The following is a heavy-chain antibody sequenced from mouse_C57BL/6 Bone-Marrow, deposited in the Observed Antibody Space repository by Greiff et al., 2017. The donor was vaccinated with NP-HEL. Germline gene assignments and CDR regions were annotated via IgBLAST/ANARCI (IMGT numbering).Heavy chain of an antibody. CDR1: GFNIKDDY. V-gene: IGHV14-4*01. CDR2: IDPENGDT. D-gene: IGHD2-2*01. CDR3: TTEVTTGAY. Sequence: EVQLQQSGAELVRPGASVKLSCTASGFNIKDDYMHWVKQRPEQGLEWIGWIDPENGDTEYASKFQGKATITADTSSNTAYLQLSSLTSEDTAVYYCTTEVTTGAYWGQGTLVTVSA. J-gene: IGHJ3*01.